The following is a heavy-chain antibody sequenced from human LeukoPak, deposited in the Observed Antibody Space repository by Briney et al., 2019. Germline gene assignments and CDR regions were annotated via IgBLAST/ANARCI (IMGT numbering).Heavy chain of an antibody. Sequence: SETLSLTCAVSGYSISSGYYWGWIRQPPGKGLEWIGSIYHTGNTYYNPSLKSRVTISVDTSKNQFSLRLSSVTAADKAVYYCARFAGGKDSRPPDAFDIWGQGTMVTVSS. D-gene: IGHD3-22*01. CDR2: IYHTGNT. CDR1: GYSISSGYY. J-gene: IGHJ3*02. V-gene: IGHV4-38-2*01. CDR3: ARFAGGKDSRPPDAFDI.